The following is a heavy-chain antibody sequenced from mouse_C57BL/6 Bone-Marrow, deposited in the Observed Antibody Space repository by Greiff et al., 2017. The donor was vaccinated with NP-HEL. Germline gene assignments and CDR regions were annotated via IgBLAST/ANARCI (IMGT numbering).Heavy chain of an antibody. CDR2: ISDGGSYT. J-gene: IGHJ4*01. V-gene: IGHV5-4*01. Sequence: EVKLVESGGGLVKPGGSLKLSCAASGFTFSSYAMSWVRQTPEKRLEWVATISDGGSYTYYPDNVKGRFTISRDNAKNNLYLQMSHLKSEDTAMYYCARDRLYAMDYWGQGTSVTVSS. CDR1: GFTFSSYA. CDR3: ARDRLYAMDY.